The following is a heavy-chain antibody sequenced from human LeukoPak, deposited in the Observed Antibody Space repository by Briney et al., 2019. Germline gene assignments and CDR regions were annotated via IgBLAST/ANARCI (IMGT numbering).Heavy chain of an antibody. V-gene: IGHV4-61*02. D-gene: IGHD5-18*01. J-gene: IGHJ4*02. CDR2: ISSSGST. Sequence: SETLSLTCTVSGDSISSGDYYWSWIRQPAGKGLEWIGRISSSGSTNYNPSLKSRVTISVDTSKNQFSLKLSSVTAADTAVYYCARDGYSYGYSFDYWGQGTLVTVSS. CDR1: GDSISSGDYY. CDR3: ARDGYSYGYSFDY.